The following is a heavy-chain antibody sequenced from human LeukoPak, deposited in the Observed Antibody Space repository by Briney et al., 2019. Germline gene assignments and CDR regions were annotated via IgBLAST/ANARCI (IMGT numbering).Heavy chain of an antibody. CDR1: GFTFSSYG. D-gene: IGHD5-12*01. V-gene: IGHV3-33*01. CDR2: ILNDGSQE. J-gene: IGHJ4*02. CDR3: ATTRGGYWASPLDF. Sequence: GGSLRLSCAASGFTFSSYGMHWVRQAPGKGLEWVAVILNDGSQEKYADSVKGRFTISRDNSKNTLFLQMNSLRAEDTAVYYCATTRGGYWASPLDFWGQGILVTVSS.